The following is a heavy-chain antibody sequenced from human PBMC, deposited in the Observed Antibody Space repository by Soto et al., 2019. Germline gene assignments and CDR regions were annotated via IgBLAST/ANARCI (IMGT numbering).Heavy chain of an antibody. CDR3: PRALYNLASAINWFDP. D-gene: IGHD1-20*01. V-gene: IGHV4-34*01. CDR2: ISRSGNT. Sequence: PSETLSLTCVVYGGSFSGYYWSWIRQPPGKGLEWIGEISRSGNTNYNPSLKSRVTISVDTTKNLFSLNLTSVTAADTAVYYYPRALYNLASAINWFDPWGQGTLVTVSS. CDR1: GGSFSGYY. J-gene: IGHJ5*02.